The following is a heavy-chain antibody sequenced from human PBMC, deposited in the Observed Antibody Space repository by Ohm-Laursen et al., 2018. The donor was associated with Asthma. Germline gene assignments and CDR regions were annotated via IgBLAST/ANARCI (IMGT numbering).Heavy chain of an antibody. J-gene: IGHJ6*02. CDR1: GFTFSSYG. D-gene: IGHD2-2*01. V-gene: IGHV3-30*03. CDR2: ISYDGSNK. CDR3: ARDPKRGRQLLWIYGMDV. Sequence: SLRLSCSASGFTFSSYGMHWVRQAPGKGLEWVAVISYDGSNKYYADSVKGRFTISRDNSKNTLYLQMNSLRAEDTAVYYCARDPKRGRQLLWIYGMDVWGQGTTVTVSS.